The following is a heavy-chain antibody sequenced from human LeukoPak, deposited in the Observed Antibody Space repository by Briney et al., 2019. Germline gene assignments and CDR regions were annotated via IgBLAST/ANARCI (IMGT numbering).Heavy chain of an antibody. D-gene: IGHD1-26*01. V-gene: IGHV1-46*01. CDR2: INPSGGST. Sequence: ASVKVSCKASGYTFTSYYMHWVRQAPGQGLEWMGIINPSGGSTSYAQKFQGRVTMTRDTSTSTVYMELSSLRSEDTAVYYCARDPPEWELLGDAFDIWGQGTMVTVSS. CDR1: GYTFTSYY. J-gene: IGHJ3*02. CDR3: ARDPPEWELLGDAFDI.